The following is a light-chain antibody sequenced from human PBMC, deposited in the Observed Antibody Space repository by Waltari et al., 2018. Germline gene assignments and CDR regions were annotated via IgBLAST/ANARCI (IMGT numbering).Light chain of an antibody. J-gene: IGLJ1*01. CDR2: GVT. CDR3: SSFTSTAGGNYV. V-gene: IGLV2-14*01. CDR1: TSDVGDYNY. Sequence: QSALTQPASMSGSPGQSITISCTGITSDVGDYNYVSWYQQDPGKAPKVIIYGVTNRPSGVSNRFSGSKSGNTASLTISGLQAEDEADYYCSSFTSTAGGNYVFGTGTRVTVL.